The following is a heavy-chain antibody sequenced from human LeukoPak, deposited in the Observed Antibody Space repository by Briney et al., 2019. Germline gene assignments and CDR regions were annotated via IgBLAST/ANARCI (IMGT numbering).Heavy chain of an antibody. Sequence: PSETLSLTCTVSGGSISSRSYYWGWIRQPPGKGLEWIGSVYYTGITYYNPSLKSRVTISVDTSKNQFSLNLSSVTAADTAVYYCAREGGLQHHFDYWGQGTLVTVSS. CDR2: VYYTGIT. D-gene: IGHD4-11*01. J-gene: IGHJ4*01. CDR1: GGSISSRSYY. CDR3: AREGGLQHHFDY. V-gene: IGHV4-39*07.